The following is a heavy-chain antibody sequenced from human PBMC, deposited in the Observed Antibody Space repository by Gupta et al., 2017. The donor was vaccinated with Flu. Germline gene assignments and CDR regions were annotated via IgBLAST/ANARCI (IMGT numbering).Heavy chain of an antibody. CDR3: AEVEAQTYYYYYGMDV. CDR1: GFPFSTYA. V-gene: IGHV3-30*18. CDR2: ISNDGSNK. J-gene: IGHJ6*02. Sequence: QVQLVESGGGVVQPGRSLRLSCAASGFPFSTYAMHWVRQAPGKGLEWVALISNDGSNKDYTDSVKGRFTISRDNSKNTLYLQMSSLRPGDTAVYYCAEVEAQTYYYYYGMDVWGQGTTVTVSS.